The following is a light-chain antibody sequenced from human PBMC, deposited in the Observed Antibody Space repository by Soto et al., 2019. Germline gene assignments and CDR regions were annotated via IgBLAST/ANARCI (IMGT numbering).Light chain of an antibody. Sequence: DIQLTQSPSFLSASVGDRVAITCRASQGVSRYVAWYQKKPGKPPDLLIYAASTLQSGVPPRFSGSASGTEFNLSINRLQTEDFATYYCQQAYSFPITFGQGTRLEIK. V-gene: IGKV1-9*01. CDR3: QQAYSFPIT. CDR1: QGVSRY. J-gene: IGKJ5*01. CDR2: AAS.